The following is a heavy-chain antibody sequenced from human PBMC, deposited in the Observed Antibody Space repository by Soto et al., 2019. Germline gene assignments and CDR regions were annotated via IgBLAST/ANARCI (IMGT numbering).Heavy chain of an antibody. V-gene: IGHV3-33*01. CDR2: IWYDGSNK. CDR1: GFTFSSYG. Sequence: QVQLVESGGGVVQPGRSLRLSCAASGFTFSSYGMHWVRQAPGKGLEWVAVIWYDGSNKYYADSVKGRFTISRDNSKNTLYLQMNSLRAEDTAVYYCARDLSGMIVVHAAFDIWGQGTMVTVSS. CDR3: ARDLSGMIVVHAAFDI. D-gene: IGHD3-22*01. J-gene: IGHJ3*02.